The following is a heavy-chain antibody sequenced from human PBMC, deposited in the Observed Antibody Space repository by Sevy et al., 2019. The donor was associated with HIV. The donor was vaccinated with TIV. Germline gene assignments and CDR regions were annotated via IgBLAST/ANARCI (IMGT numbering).Heavy chain of an antibody. D-gene: IGHD3-10*01. CDR1: GFTFRSYW. J-gene: IGHJ5*02. Sequence: GGSLRLSCAASGFTFRSYWMTWVRQAPGKGLEWVANINEDGSEKYYVDSLKGRFTISRDNAKNSLYLEMRSLRVEDTAVYFCARGPWGSGSWFDPWGQGTLVTVSS. V-gene: IGHV3-7*01. CDR2: INEDGSEK. CDR3: ARGPWGSGSWFDP.